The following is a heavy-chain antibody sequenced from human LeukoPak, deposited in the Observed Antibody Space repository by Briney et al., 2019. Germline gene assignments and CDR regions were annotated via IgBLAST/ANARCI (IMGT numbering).Heavy chain of an antibody. CDR2: ISSGSSTI. Sequence: GGSLRLSCAASGFTFSSYSMNWVRQAPGKGLEWVSYISSGSSTIYYADSVKGRFTISRDNAENSLYLQMNSLRVEDTAVYYCASSGSYRFDYWGQGTLVTVSS. V-gene: IGHV3-48*01. J-gene: IGHJ4*02. CDR1: GFTFSSYS. CDR3: ASSGSYRFDY. D-gene: IGHD1-26*01.